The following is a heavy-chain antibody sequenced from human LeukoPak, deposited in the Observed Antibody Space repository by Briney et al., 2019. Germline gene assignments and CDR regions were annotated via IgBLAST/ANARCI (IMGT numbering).Heavy chain of an antibody. CDR2: INHSGST. D-gene: IGHD6-19*01. CDR1: GGSFSGYY. CDR3: ARGGGSSGWYLWFDP. Sequence: SETLSLTCAVYGGSFSGYYWSWIRQPPGKGLEWIGEINHSGSTNYNPSLKSRVTISVDTSKNQFSLKLSSVTAADTAVYYCARGGGSSGWYLWFDPWGQGTLVTVSS. J-gene: IGHJ5*02. V-gene: IGHV4-34*01.